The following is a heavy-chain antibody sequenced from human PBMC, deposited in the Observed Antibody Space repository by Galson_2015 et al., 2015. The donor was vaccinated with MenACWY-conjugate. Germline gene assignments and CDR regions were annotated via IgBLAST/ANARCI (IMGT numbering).Heavy chain of an antibody. J-gene: IGHJ3*02. CDR2: IVVGSGNT. Sequence: SVKVSCKASGFTFTSSAVQWVRQARGQRLEWIGWIVVGSGNTNYAQKFQERVTITRDKSTSTAYMELSSLRSEDTAVYYCATPRFVRFGELGDAFDIWGQGTMVTVSS. CDR3: ATPRFVRFGELGDAFDI. V-gene: IGHV1-58*01. CDR1: GFTFTSSA. D-gene: IGHD3-10*01.